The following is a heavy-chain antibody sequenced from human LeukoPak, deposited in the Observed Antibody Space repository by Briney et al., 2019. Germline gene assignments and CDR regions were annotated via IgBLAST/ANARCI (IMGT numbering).Heavy chain of an antibody. CDR2: ISWNSGSI. D-gene: IGHD6-6*01. J-gene: IGHJ4*02. CDR3: AKDMVEYSSSWLDY. V-gene: IGHV3-9*01. CDR1: GFTFDDYA. Sequence: GGSLRLSCAASGFTFDDYAMHWVRQAPGKGLEWVSGISWNSGSIGYADSVKSRFTISRDNAKNSLYLQMNSLRAEDTALYYCAKDMVEYSSSWLDYWGQGTLVTVSS.